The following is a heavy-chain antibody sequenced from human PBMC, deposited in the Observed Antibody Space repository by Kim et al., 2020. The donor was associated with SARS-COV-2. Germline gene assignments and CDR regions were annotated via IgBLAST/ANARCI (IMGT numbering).Heavy chain of an antibody. J-gene: IGHJ5*02. D-gene: IGHD4-4*01. CDR1: GGSISSYY. CDR3: ARDLRDRRLQNNWFDP. V-gene: IGHV4-4*07. Sequence: SETLSLTCTVSGGSISSYYWSWIRQPAGKGLEWIGRIYTSGSTNYNPSLKSRVTMSVDTSKNQFSLKLSSVTAADTAVYYCARDLRDRRLQNNWFDPWGQGTLVTVSS. CDR2: IYTSGST.